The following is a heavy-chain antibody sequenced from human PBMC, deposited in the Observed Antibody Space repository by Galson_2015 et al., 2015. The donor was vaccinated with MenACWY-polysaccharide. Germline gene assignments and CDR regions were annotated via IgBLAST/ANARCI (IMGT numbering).Heavy chain of an antibody. J-gene: IGHJ4*02. CDR2: INSDGTST. CDR3: ARAGGRYPGNYCFDY. CDR1: GFTFSSYW. Sequence: SLRLSCAASGFTFSSYWMHWVRQAPGKGLVWVSRINSDGTSTSYADSVKGRFTISRDNAKNTLYLQMNSLRAEDTAVYYCARAGGRYPGNYCFDYWGQGTLVTVSS. V-gene: IGHV3-74*01. D-gene: IGHD1-26*01.